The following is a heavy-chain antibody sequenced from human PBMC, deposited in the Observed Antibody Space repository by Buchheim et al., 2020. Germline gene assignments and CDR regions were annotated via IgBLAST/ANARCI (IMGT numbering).Heavy chain of an antibody. V-gene: IGHV3-23*01. CDR3: AKRSILRYYYWYFDL. J-gene: IGHJ2*01. D-gene: IGHD2-21*01. Sequence: EVQLLESGGGLVQPGGSLRLSCAASGFTFSSYAMTWVRQAPGKGLEWVSAINRSGGSTYYADSVKGRFTISRDNSKNTLYLKMSSLRAEDAAVYYCAKRSILRYYYWYFDLWGRGTL. CDR1: GFTFSSYA. CDR2: INRSGGST.